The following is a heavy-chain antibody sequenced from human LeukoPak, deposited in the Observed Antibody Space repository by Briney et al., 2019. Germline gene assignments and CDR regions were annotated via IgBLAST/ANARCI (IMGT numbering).Heavy chain of an antibody. Sequence: GASVKVSCKASGYTFTSYGISWVRQAPGQGLEWMGWINPNSGGTNYAQKFQGRVTMTRDTSISTAYMELSRLRSDDTAVYYCARNALYSSSWNWFDPWGQGTLVTVSS. D-gene: IGHD6-13*01. CDR2: INPNSGGT. V-gene: IGHV1-2*02. CDR1: GYTFTSYG. CDR3: ARNALYSSSWNWFDP. J-gene: IGHJ5*02.